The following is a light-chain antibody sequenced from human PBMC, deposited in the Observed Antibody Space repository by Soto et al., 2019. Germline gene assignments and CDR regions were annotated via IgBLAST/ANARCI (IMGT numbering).Light chain of an antibody. J-gene: IGKJ1*01. CDR2: GAS. V-gene: IGKV1-5*01. CDR3: QHHNSYSQT. Sequence: DIQMTQSPPTLSASVGDRVTITCRASQSIRHYLAWYQQMPGKAPKLLIYGASTLQSGVPSRFSGSGSGTEFTLTISSLQPDDFGPYFCQHHNSYSQTFGQETKV. CDR1: QSIRHY.